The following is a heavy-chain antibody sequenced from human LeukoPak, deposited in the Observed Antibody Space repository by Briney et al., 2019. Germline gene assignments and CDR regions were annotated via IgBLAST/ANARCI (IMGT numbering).Heavy chain of an antibody. CDR1: GGSISSGDYY. V-gene: IGHV4-30-4*01. D-gene: IGHD4-23*01. J-gene: IGHJ4*02. CDR3: AREVSRWPYYFDY. Sequence: SEALSLTCTVSGGSISSGDYYWSWIRQPPGKGLEWIGYIYYSGSTYYNPSLKSRVTISVDTSKNQFSLKLSSVTAADTAVYYCAREVSRWPYYFDYWGQGTLVTVSS. CDR2: IYYSGST.